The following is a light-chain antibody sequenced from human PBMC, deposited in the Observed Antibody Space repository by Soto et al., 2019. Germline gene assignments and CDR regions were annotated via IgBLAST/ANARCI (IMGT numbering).Light chain of an antibody. CDR2: GAS. V-gene: IGKV3-15*01. J-gene: IGKJ2*01. CDR1: ENLSRN. Sequence: EMILTQSPATLSVSPGERATLSCRASENLSRNVAWYQQQPGQAPRLLIHGASTRATGISSRFSGSGSGTDFTLTISSLQYEDFAVYFCQQYDKWPHTFGQGTKLEIK. CDR3: QQYDKWPHT.